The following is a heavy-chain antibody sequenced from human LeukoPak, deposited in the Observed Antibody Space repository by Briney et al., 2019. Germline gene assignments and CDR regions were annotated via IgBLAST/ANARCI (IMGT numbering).Heavy chain of an antibody. Sequence: SSETLSLTCTVSGGSVSSYYWSWIRQPPGKGLEWIGYIYYSGSTNYNPSLKSRVTISVDTSKNQFSLKLSSVTAADTAVYYCARGDGYNMGYCGQGTLVTVSS. CDR1: GGSVSSYY. CDR2: IYYSGST. J-gene: IGHJ4*02. D-gene: IGHD5-24*01. CDR3: ARGDGYNMGY. V-gene: IGHV4-59*02.